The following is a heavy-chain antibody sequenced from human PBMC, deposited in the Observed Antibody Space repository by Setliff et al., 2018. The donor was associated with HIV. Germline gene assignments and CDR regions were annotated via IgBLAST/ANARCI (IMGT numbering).Heavy chain of an antibody. V-gene: IGHV4-39*01. CDR1: GGSISSGGYY. Sequence: SETLSLTCTVSGGSISSGGYYWSWIRQPAGKGLEWIGRVYSSGSTYYNPSLKSRVTISVDTSKNQSSLNLTSVTAADTAIYYCARGLDVWGTYRYRNYFDYWGQGTLVTV. J-gene: IGHJ4*02. CDR3: ARGLDVWGTYRYRNYFDY. CDR2: VYSSGST. D-gene: IGHD3-16*02.